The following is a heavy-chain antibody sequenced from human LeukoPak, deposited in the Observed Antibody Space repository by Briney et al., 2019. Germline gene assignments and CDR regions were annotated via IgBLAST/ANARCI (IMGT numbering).Heavy chain of an antibody. Sequence: ASVKVSCKASGYTFTSYYMHWVRQAPGQGLEWMGIINPSGGSTSYAQKFQGRVTMTRDMSTSTVYMELSSLRSEDTAVYYCARLNSGSYYDVEGYYFDYRGQGTLVTVSS. CDR1: GYTFTSYY. CDR3: ARLNSGSYYDVEGYYFDY. CDR2: INPSGGST. J-gene: IGHJ4*02. D-gene: IGHD1-26*01. V-gene: IGHV1-46*01.